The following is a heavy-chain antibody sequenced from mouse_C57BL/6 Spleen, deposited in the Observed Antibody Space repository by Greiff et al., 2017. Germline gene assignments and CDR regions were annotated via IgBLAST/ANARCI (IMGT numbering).Heavy chain of an antibody. Sequence: VQLQESGPGLVQPSQSLSISCTASGFSLTSYGVHWVRQSPGKGLEWLGVIWSGGSTDYNAAFISSMSICKENSTSQVFFKMNSLQADDTAIYYCARSEDDYDGYFDVWGTGTTVTVSS. CDR2: IWSGGST. J-gene: IGHJ1*03. CDR1: GFSLTSYG. V-gene: IGHV2-2*01. D-gene: IGHD2-4*01. CDR3: ARSEDDYDGYFDV.